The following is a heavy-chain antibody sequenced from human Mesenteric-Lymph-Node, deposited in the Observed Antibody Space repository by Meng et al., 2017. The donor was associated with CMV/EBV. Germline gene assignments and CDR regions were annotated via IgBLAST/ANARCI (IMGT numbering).Heavy chain of an antibody. CDR3: GRTYYDFWSSYYPPDP. J-gene: IGHJ5*02. CDR1: GFAFGDYG. Sequence: GGSLRLSCAASGFAFGDYGMHWVRQAPGKGLEWAAFIRYDGRDKFYADSVKDRFTISRDNSKNTMYLQMNSLRAEDTAMYYCGRTYYDFWSSYYPPDPWGQGMLVTVSS. CDR2: IRYDGRDK. V-gene: IGHV3-30*02. D-gene: IGHD3-3*01.